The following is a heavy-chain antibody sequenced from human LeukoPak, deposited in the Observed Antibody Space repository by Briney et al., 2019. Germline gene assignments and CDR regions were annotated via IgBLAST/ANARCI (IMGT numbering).Heavy chain of an antibody. V-gene: IGHV3-48*03. J-gene: IGHJ4*02. CDR2: ISSNGTIM. Sequence: GGSLRLSCAASGFTFNNYEMIWVRQAPGKGLEWVSYISSNGTIMYYADSVRGRFTISRDNAKNSLYLQMNSLRAEDTAVYYCARDGQQWPIYYWGQETLVTVSS. CDR1: GFTFNNYE. D-gene: IGHD6-19*01. CDR3: ARDGQQWPIYY.